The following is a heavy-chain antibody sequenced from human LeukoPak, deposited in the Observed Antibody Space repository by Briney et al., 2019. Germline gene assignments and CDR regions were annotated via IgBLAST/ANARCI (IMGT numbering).Heavy chain of an antibody. CDR3: ARHVIVVVPAAIFRIVPGAFDI. Sequence: GGSLRLSCTVSGFTVSSNSWSWVRQAPGKGLEWVSLIYSGGSTYYADSVKGRFTISRDNTKNSLYLQMNSLRAEDTAVYYCARHVIVVVPAAIFRIVPGAFDIWGQGTMVTVSS. CDR1: GFTVSSNS. J-gene: IGHJ3*02. V-gene: IGHV3-66*04. CDR2: IYSGGST. D-gene: IGHD2-2*01.